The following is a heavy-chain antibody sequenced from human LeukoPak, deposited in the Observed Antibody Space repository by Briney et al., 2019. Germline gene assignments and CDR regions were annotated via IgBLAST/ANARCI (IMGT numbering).Heavy chain of an antibody. D-gene: IGHD3-9*01. J-gene: IGHJ4*02. CDR3: ARVLRYFDWLSPVGY. CDR1: GYTFTSYA. V-gene: IGHV1-3*01. Sequence: ASVKVSCKASGYTFTSYAMHWVRQAPGQRLEWMGWINAGNGNTEYSQKFQGRVTITRDTSASTAYMELSSLRSEDTAVYYCARVLRYFDWLSPVGYWGQGTLVTVSS. CDR2: INAGNGNT.